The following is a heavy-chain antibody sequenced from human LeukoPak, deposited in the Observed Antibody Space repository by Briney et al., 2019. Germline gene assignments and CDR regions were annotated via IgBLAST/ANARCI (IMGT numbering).Heavy chain of an antibody. Sequence: PGGSLRLSCAASGFTFSSCEMNWVRQAPGKGLEWVSYISSSSVTKLYADSVKGRFTISRDNSKNSLYLQMNSLSAEATAIYYCARGGSTGYNYNAFDIWGQGTMVTVSS. V-gene: IGHV3-48*03. CDR3: ARGGSTGYNYNAFDI. D-gene: IGHD3-22*01. CDR1: GFTFSSCE. CDR2: ISSSSVTK. J-gene: IGHJ3*02.